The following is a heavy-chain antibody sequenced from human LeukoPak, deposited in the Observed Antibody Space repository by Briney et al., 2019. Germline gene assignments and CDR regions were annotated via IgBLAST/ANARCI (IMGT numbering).Heavy chain of an antibody. CDR1: GYTFTGYY. D-gene: IGHD5-18*01. V-gene: IGHV1-2*02. CDR3: ARVGTAMVTFDY. CDR2: INPNSGGI. Sequence: ASVKVSCKASGYTFTGYYMHWVRQAPGQGLEWMGWINPNSGGINYAQKFQGRVTMTRDTSISTAYMELSRLRSDDTAVYYCARVGTAMVTFDYWGQGTLVTVSS. J-gene: IGHJ4*02.